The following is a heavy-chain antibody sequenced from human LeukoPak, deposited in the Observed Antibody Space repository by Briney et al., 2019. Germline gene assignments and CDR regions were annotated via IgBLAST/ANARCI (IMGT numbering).Heavy chain of an antibody. Sequence: SQTLSLTCTVSGGSISSGGYYWSWIRQHPGKGLEWIGYIYYSGSTYYNPSLKSRVTISVDTSKNQFSLKLSSVTAADTAVYYCARFTPLTGYYAAQPNRESGHFYYWGQGTLVTVSS. CDR1: GGSISSGGYY. CDR2: IYYSGST. V-gene: IGHV4-31*03. D-gene: IGHD3-9*01. J-gene: IGHJ4*02. CDR3: ARFTPLTGYYAAQPNRESGHFYY.